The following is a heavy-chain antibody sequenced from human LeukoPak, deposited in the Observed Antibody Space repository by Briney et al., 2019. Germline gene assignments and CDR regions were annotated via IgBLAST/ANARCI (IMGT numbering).Heavy chain of an antibody. CDR1: GFIFSQYS. CDR3: ARDAGNSGYGCDL. Sequence: GGSLRLSCAASGFIFSQYSMNWVRQAPGKGLEWVSHIRSSSETFYADSVKGRFTISRDNARNSLYLQMNNLRGEDTAIYYCARDAGNSGYGCDLWXQGTLVTVSS. D-gene: IGHD5-18*01. V-gene: IGHV3-48*01. CDR2: IRSSSET. J-gene: IGHJ5*02.